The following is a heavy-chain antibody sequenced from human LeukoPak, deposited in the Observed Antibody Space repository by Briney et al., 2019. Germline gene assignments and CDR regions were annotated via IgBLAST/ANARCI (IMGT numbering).Heavy chain of an antibody. J-gene: IGHJ4*02. CDR1: GYTFTSYG. V-gene: IGHV1-18*01. Sequence: GASVKVSCKASGYTFTSYGISWVRQAPGQGLEWMGWISAYNGNTNYAQKLQGRVTMTTDTSTGTAYMELRSLRSDDTAVYYCARLRNYYGSGSYYTNDYWGQGTLVTVSS. CDR2: ISAYNGNT. D-gene: IGHD3-10*01. CDR3: ARLRNYYGSGSYYTNDY.